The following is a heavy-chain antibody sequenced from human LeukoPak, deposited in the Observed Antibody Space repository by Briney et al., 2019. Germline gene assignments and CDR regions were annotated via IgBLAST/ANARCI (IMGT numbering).Heavy chain of an antibody. J-gene: IGHJ2*01. CDR1: GGSISSSNW. V-gene: IGHV4-4*02. CDR3: ARVYYSSSYDYWYFDL. D-gene: IGHD6-13*01. Sequence: SETLSLTCAVSGGSISSSNWWSWVRQPPGKGLEWIGYIYYSGSTNYNPSLKSRVTISVDTSKNQFSLKLSSVTAADTAVYYCARVYYSSSYDYWYFDLWGRGTLVTVSS. CDR2: IYYSGST.